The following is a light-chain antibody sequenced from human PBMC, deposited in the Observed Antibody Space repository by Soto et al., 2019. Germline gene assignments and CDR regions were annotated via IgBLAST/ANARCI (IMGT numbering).Light chain of an antibody. Sequence: QSALTQPASVSGSPGHSITISCTGTSSDVGGYNYVSWYQQHPGKAPKLMIYEVSNRPSGVSNRFSGSKSGNTASLTISGLHAEDEADYYCSSDTSSSTPYVFGTGTKVTVL. CDR3: SSDTSSSTPYV. CDR2: EVS. J-gene: IGLJ1*01. CDR1: SSDVGGYNY. V-gene: IGLV2-14*01.